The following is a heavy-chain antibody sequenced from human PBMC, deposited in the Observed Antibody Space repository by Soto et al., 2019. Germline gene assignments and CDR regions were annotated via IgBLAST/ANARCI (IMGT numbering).Heavy chain of an antibody. CDR1: RASLSSSTYY. V-gene: IGHV4-39*01. D-gene: IGHD6-6*01. J-gene: IGHJ4*02. CDR3: ASSSPFHY. Sequence: STKTLSLTCSVSRASLSSSTYYWSWIRQPPGRGPEWIGSIYYSGNTYYKPSLKSRVSISIDTSRNQFSLKLTSVTSADTGVYYCASSSPFHYWGPGILVT. CDR2: IYYSGNT.